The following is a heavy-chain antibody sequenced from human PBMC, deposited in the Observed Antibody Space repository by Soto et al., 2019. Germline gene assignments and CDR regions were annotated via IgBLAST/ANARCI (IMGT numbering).Heavy chain of an antibody. J-gene: IGHJ6*02. CDR2: INPNSGGT. CDR1: GYTFTGYY. V-gene: IGHV1-2*02. Sequence: GASVKVSCKASGYTFTGYYMHWVRQAPGQGLEWMGWINPNSGGTNYAQKFQGRVTMTRDTSISTAYMELSRLRSDDTAVYYCASPANGDYPTRYYGMDVWGQGTTVTVSS. CDR3: ASPANGDYPTRYYGMDV. D-gene: IGHD4-17*01.